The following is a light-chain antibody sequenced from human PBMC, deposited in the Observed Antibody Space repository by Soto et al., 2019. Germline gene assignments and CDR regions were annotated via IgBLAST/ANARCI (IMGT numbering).Light chain of an antibody. J-gene: IGKJ5*01. CDR3: QQYNNWPFS. CDR1: QNLSRYF. V-gene: IGKV3-20*01. CDR2: GAS. Sequence: EVVLRQSPGTLSLARGERASLSCRASQNLSRYFLAWYQHKPGQAPRLLISGASRRATGIPDRFSGAGSGTDFTLTISGLQSGDSAVYFCQQYNNWPFSFGQGTRLEIK.